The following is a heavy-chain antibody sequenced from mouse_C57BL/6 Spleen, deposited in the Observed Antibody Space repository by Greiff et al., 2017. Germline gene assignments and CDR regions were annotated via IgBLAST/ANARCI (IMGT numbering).Heavy chain of an antibody. CDR2: FHPCNDDT. Sequence: VQLLQSGAELVKPGASVKMSCKASGYTFTTYPIKWVKQNPGKSLEWIGNFHPCNDDTKYNEKFKGKATLTVDKSSSTAYMELSRLTSDDSAVYFCASCVCGYWGPGVLVTASA. J-gene: IGHJ3*01. CDR1: GYTFTTYP. CDR3: ASCVCGY. V-gene: IGHV1-47*01.